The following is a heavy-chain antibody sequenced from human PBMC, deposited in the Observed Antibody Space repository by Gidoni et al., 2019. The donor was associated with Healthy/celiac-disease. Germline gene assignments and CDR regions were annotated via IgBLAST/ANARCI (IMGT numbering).Heavy chain of an antibody. D-gene: IGHD2-2*01. J-gene: IGHJ5*02. Sequence: EVQLVESGGGLVKPGGARRPSGAASGFTFSSHSRNWVRQAPGKGLEWVSSIRSSSSYIYYADSVKGRFTISRDNAKNSLYLQMNSLRAEDTAVYYCASAGGLYCSSTSCYVESFWFDPWGQGTLVTVSS. CDR2: IRSSSSYI. CDR1: GFTFSSHS. V-gene: IGHV3-21*01. CDR3: ASAGGLYCSSTSCYVESFWFDP.